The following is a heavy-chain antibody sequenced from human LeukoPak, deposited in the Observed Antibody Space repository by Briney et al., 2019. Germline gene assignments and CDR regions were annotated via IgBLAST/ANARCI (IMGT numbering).Heavy chain of an antibody. CDR3: SRSPSLPARRIGNYYYYHMDV. J-gene: IGHJ6*03. CDR2: IRSKAYGGTP. D-gene: IGHD6-6*01. V-gene: IGHV3-49*04. Sequence: PGRSLRLSCTTSGFTFVDYALSWVRQVPGKGLERVGFIRSKAYGGTPGYAASVKGRFTISRDDSKSIAYLLMASLKMDDTAVYYCSRSPSLPARRIGNYYYYHMDVWGKGTTVTVSS. CDR1: GFTFVDYA.